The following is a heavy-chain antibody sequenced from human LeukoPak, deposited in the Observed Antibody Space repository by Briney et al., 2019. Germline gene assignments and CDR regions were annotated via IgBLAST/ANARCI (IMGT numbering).Heavy chain of an antibody. Sequence: SETLSLTCTVSGVSISSSNYYWGWIRQPPGKGLEWIGSMYYSGITYYNPSLKSRVTISVDTSQNQFSLKLSSVTAAGTAIYYCARHRYSGSYYFDYWGQGTLVTVSS. V-gene: IGHV4-39*01. J-gene: IGHJ4*02. D-gene: IGHD1-26*01. CDR3: ARHRYSGSYYFDY. CDR2: MYYSGIT. CDR1: GVSISSSNYY.